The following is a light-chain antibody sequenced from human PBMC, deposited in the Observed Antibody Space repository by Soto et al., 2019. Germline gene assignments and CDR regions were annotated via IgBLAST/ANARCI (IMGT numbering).Light chain of an antibody. CDR2: DDS. CDR3: QVWDSITDHWV. V-gene: IGLV3-21*02. CDR1: NLGSKS. J-gene: IGLJ3*02. Sequence: YELTQPPSVSVAPGQTAGISCGGTNLGSKSVHWYQQKSGQAPVLVVFDDSDRPSGIPDRISGSNSGNTATLTISRVEAGDEADYYCQVWDSITDHWVFGGGTKLTVL.